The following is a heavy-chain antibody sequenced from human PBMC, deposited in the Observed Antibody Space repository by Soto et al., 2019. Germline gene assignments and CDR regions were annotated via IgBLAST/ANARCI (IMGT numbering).Heavy chain of an antibody. D-gene: IGHD2-8*01. CDR2: ISFSSTTI. J-gene: IGHJ5*02. CDR1: GFAFSTYS. Sequence: TGGSLRLSCAASGFAFSTYSMNWVRQAPGKGLEWVSYISFSSTTIFYADSVRGRFTISIDNAKNSLYLQMNTLRDEDTAVYYCARDNGMAGSFDPWGQGTLVTVSS. V-gene: IGHV3-48*02. CDR3: ARDNGMAGSFDP.